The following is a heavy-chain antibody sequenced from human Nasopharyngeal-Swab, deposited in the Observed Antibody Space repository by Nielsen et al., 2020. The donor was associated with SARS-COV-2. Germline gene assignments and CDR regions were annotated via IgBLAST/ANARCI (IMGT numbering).Heavy chain of an antibody. CDR3: TKLKRITMVRGVIRQENKYYFDY. J-gene: IGHJ4*02. V-gene: IGHV3-15*01. Sequence: GESLKISCAASGFTFSNAWMSWVRQAPGKGLEWVGCIKSKTDGGTTDYAAPVKGRFTIPRDDSKNTLYLQMNSLKTEDTAVYYCTKLKRITMVRGVIRQENKYYFDYWGQGTLVTVSS. CDR1: GFTFSNAW. D-gene: IGHD3-10*01. CDR2: IKSKTDGGTT.